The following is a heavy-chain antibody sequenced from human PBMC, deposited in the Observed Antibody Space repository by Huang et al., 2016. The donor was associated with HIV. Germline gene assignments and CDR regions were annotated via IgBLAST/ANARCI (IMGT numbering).Heavy chain of an antibody. Sequence: QVRLDQWGAGLLKPSETLTLTCAVYGDSLSGFFWSWLRQSPGRGLEWIGEITQSGRTNYNPSRKSRVTSAIDTSKKQFSLKLKSVTADDTSTYYCARGRGTSWSFFDTWGQGSFVTVSS. CDR2: ITQSGRT. CDR1: GDSLSGFF. J-gene: IGHJ5*02. D-gene: IGHD2-2*01. V-gene: IGHV4-34*01. CDR3: ARGRGTSWSFFDT.